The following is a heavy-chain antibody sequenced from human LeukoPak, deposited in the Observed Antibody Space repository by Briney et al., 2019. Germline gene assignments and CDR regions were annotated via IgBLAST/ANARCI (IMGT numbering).Heavy chain of an antibody. CDR2: IDPSDSYT. Sequence: ASVKVPCKASGYTFTSYWISWVRQMPGKGLEWMGRIDPSDSYTNYSPSFQGHVTISADKSISTAYLQWSSLKASDTAMYYCARHVKLKVDYYYYGMDVWGQGTTVTVSS. V-gene: IGHV5-10-1*01. CDR3: ARHVKLKVDYYYYGMDV. CDR1: GYTFTSYW. J-gene: IGHJ6*02. D-gene: IGHD3-10*02.